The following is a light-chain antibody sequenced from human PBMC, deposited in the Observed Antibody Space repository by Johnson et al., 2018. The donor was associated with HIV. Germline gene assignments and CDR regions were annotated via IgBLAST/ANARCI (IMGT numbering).Light chain of an antibody. Sequence: QSVLTQPPSVSAAPGQDVIISCSGSTSNVGNNFVSWYQHFPGRAPKLLIYENNKRPSGIPDRFSGSKSGTSALLGITGLQTGDEADYYCGTWDTSLTTGGVFGTGTKVTVL. CDR1: TSNVGNNF. CDR2: ENN. V-gene: IGLV1-51*02. J-gene: IGLJ1*01. CDR3: GTWDTSLTTGGV.